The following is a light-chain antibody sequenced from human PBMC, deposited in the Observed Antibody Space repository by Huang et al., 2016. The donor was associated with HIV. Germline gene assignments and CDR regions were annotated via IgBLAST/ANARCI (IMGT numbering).Light chain of an antibody. CDR1: HSIGGT. V-gene: IGKV3-15*01. CDR3: QQYNKWPTA. CDR2: GAS. J-gene: IGKJ1*01. Sequence: EIVMTQSPATLSVSPGEGATLSCRASHSIGGTLAWYQQKTGQAPRLLIYGASTRATGIPARLNGSGSGTDFTLTISSLQSEDFADYYCQQYNKWPTAFGQGTKVEIK.